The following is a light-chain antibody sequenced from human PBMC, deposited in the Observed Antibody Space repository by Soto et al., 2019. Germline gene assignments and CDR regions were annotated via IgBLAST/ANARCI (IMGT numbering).Light chain of an antibody. CDR2: DAA. Sequence: EIVLTQSPATLSLSPGERATLSCRASQSVSSDLAWYQQKPGQAPRLLIYDAANRATGIPARFSGSGSGTDFTLTSRSLEPEDFAVYYWQQRSNWPLTFGGGTKVEIK. CDR1: QSVSSD. CDR3: QQRSNWPLT. V-gene: IGKV3-11*01. J-gene: IGKJ4*01.